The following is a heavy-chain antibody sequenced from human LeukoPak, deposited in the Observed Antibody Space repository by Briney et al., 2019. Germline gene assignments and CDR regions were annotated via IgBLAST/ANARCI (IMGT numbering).Heavy chain of an antibody. CDR3: ANGPSGYRHYYYYGMDV. V-gene: IGHV3-23*01. CDR1: GLTFSSYA. J-gene: IGHJ6*02. Sequence: GGSLRLSCAASGLTFSSYAMSWVRQAPGKGLEWVSAISGSSGHTYYADSVKGRFTISRDNSKNTLYLQMNSLGAEDTAVYYCANGPSGYRHYYYYGMDVWGQGTTVTVSS. CDR2: ISGSSGHT. D-gene: IGHD3-22*01.